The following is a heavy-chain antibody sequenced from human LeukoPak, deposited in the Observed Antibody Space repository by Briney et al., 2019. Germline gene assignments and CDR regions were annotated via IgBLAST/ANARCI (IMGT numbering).Heavy chain of an antibody. Sequence: PGGSLRLSCAASGFAFASFALSWVRQAPGKGLEWVSTITGSGGNTYYADSVEGRFTVSRDNSKNTLYLQMNSLRGEDTAVYYCAKDFLRNMVLGFDDWGQGTLVTVSS. CDR1: GFAFASFA. CDR3: AKDFLRNMVLGFDD. J-gene: IGHJ4*02. D-gene: IGHD3-10*01. CDR2: ITGSGGNT. V-gene: IGHV3-23*01.